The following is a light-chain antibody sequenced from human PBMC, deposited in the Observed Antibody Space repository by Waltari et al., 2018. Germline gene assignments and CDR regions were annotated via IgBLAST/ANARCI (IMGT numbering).Light chain of an antibody. Sequence: EIVMTQSPAPLSVSPGERATLSCRASQSFGIYLAWYQHKPGQVPRLFIYGASTRATGFPARFSGSGSGTEFTLTISSLQSEDFAVYYCHQYNNWPRTFGQGTKVEIK. V-gene: IGKV3-15*01. CDR1: QSFGIY. J-gene: IGKJ1*01. CDR3: HQYNNWPRT. CDR2: GAS.